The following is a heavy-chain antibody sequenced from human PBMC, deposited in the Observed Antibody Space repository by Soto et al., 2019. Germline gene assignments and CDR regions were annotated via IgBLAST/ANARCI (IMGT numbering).Heavy chain of an antibody. CDR3: AKSSFAWKNYYYYMDV. J-gene: IGHJ6*03. CDR2: ISYDGSNK. V-gene: IGHV3-30*18. Sequence: GGSLRLSCAASGFTFSSYGMHWVRQAPGKGLEWVAVISYDGSNKYYADSVKGRFTISRDNSKNTLYLQMNSLRAEDTAVYYCAKSSFAWKNYYYYMDVWGKGTTVTVSS. CDR1: GFTFSSYG. D-gene: IGHD3-16*01.